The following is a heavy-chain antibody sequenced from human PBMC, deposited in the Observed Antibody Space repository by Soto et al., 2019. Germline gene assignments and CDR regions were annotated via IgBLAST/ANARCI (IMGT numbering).Heavy chain of an antibody. CDR1: GGSISSYY. J-gene: IGHJ6*03. CDR3: ARDRYYGSGTVMDV. V-gene: IGHV4-59*01. Sequence: SETLSLTCTVSGGSISSYYWSWIRQPPGKGLEWIGYIYYSGSTNYNPSLKSRVTISVDTSKNQFSLKLSSVTAADTAVYYCARDRYYGSGTVMDVWGKGTTVTVSS. D-gene: IGHD3-10*01. CDR2: IYYSGST.